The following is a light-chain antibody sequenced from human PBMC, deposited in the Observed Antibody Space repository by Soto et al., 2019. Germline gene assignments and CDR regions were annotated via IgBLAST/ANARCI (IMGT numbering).Light chain of an antibody. CDR1: QSIGTY. CDR3: QQTFSVPPP. CDR2: AAS. Sequence: DIQMTQSPSSLSASVGGSVTITCRASQSIGTYLNWYQQESGRAPKLLICAASSLQSGVPSRFSGSGSGVNFTLSVSNLQPGDFATYYCQQTFSVPPPLGGGTKVDLK. V-gene: IGKV1-39*01. J-gene: IGKJ4*01.